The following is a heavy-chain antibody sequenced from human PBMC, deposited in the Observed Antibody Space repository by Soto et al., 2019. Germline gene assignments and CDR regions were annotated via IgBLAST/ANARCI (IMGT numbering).Heavy chain of an antibody. J-gene: IGHJ4*02. CDR1: GITFSNSG. Sequence: SLSCAASGITFSNSGMSWVRQAPGKGLEWVSTISSRGDDTYYAGSVKGRFTISRDNSKNTLFLQMNRLRAEDTAIYYCVRVITVFVVPGLSHYFDYWGQAILVTVST. V-gene: IGHV3-23*01. CDR3: VRVITVFVVPGLSHYFDY. CDR2: ISSRGDDT. D-gene: IGHD3-3*01.